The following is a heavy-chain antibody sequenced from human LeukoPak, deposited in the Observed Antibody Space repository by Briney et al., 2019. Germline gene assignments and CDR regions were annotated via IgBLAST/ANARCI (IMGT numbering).Heavy chain of an antibody. Sequence: GASVKVSCKASGYTFTSYDINWVRQATGQGLEWMGWMNPNSGNTGYAQKFQGRVTITRNTSRSTAYMELSSLRSEDTAVYYCARGGDLYDFWSGYYNPWGQGTLVTVSS. CDR2: MNPNSGNT. D-gene: IGHD3-3*01. V-gene: IGHV1-8*03. J-gene: IGHJ5*02. CDR1: GYTFTSYD. CDR3: ARGGDLYDFWSGYYNP.